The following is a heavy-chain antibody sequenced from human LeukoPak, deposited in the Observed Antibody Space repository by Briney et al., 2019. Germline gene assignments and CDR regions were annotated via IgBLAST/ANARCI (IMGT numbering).Heavy chain of an antibody. V-gene: IGHV3-23*01. CDR3: AREDSSMVLSLDY. Sequence: GGSLRLSCAASAFTFSRDDMAWVRQPPEKRPEWISSISGNGAGTHYIDSVRGRFIISRDNSKNTVYLQMNSLRAEDTAIYYCAREDSSMVLSLDYWGQGTLVTVSS. D-gene: IGHD5-18*01. J-gene: IGHJ4*02. CDR1: AFTFSRDD. CDR2: ISGNGAGT.